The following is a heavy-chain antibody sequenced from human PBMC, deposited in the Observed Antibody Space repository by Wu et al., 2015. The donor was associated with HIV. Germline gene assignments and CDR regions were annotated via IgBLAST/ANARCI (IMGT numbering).Heavy chain of an antibody. D-gene: IGHD3-3*01. CDR2: INPNSGEI. Sequence: QVQLVQSGAEVKKPGASVRVSCKASGYIFTGYYMHWLRQAPEQGLEWLGWINPNSGEINYAQNFLGRVIVTRDTSISTAYMELSRLRSDDTAVYYCARDSVEATIFGVVTGMDVWGKGTTVTVSS. CDR1: GYIFTGYY. V-gene: IGHV1-2*02. J-gene: IGHJ6*04. CDR3: ARDSVEATIFGVVTGMDV.